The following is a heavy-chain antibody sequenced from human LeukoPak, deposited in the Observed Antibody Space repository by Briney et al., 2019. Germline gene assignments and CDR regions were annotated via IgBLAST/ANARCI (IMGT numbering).Heavy chain of an antibody. J-gene: IGHJ5*02. CDR1: GGSISSYY. V-gene: IGHV4-4*09. CDR2: IYTSGST. CDR3: ARLLGRYCSSTSCIYNWFDP. D-gene: IGHD2-2*01. Sequence: SETLSLTCTVSGGSISSYYWSWIRQPPGKGLVWIGFIYTSGSTNYNPSLKSRVTISVDTSKNQFSLKLSSVTAADTAVYYCARLLGRYCSSTSCIYNWFDPWGQGTLVTVSS.